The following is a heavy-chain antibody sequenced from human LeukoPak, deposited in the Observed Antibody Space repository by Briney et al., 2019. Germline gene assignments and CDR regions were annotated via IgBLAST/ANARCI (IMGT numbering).Heavy chain of an antibody. CDR2: IYYSGST. J-gene: IGHJ4*02. V-gene: IGHV4-39*07. D-gene: IGHD3-10*01. CDR1: GGSISSSSYY. CDR3: AADPGFGELLYHY. Sequence: SETLSLTCTVSGGSISSSSYYWGWIRQPPGKGLEWIGSIYYSGSTYYNPSLKSRVTISVDTSKNQFSLKLSSVTAADTAVYYCAADPGFGELLYHYWGQGTLVTVSS.